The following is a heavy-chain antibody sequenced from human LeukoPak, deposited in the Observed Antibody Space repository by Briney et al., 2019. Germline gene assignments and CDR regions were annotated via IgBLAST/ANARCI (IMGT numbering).Heavy chain of an antibody. CDR3: ARDGGWLQALDY. CDR1: GFTFSSYS. V-gene: IGHV3-21*01. Sequence: PGGPLRLSCAASGFTFSSYSMNWVRQAPGKGLEWVSSISSSSSYIYYADSVKGRFTISRDNAKNSLYLQMNSLRAEDTAVYYCARDGGWLQALDYWGQGTLVTVSS. J-gene: IGHJ4*02. D-gene: IGHD5-24*01. CDR2: ISSSSSYI.